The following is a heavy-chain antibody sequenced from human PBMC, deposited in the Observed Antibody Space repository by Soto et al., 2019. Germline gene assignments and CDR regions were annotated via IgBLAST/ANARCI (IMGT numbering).Heavy chain of an antibody. Sequence: EVQLVESGGGLVQPGGSLRLSCAASGFTVSSNYMSWVRQAPGKGLEWVSVIYSGGSTYYADSVKGRFTISRDNSKNTLYLQMNRLRAEDTAVYYCARLPNAPPAWYYYDYMDVWGKGTTVTVSS. J-gene: IGHJ6*03. D-gene: IGHD2-2*01. V-gene: IGHV3-66*04. CDR2: IYSGGST. CDR1: GFTVSSNY. CDR3: ARLPNAPPAWYYYDYMDV.